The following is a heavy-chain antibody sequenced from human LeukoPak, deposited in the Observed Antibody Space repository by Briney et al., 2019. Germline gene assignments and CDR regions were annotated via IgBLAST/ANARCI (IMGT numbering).Heavy chain of an antibody. CDR2: ISSSGGNI. CDR1: GFSFSSYE. D-gene: IGHD3-3*01. V-gene: IGHV3-48*03. Sequence: SGGSLRLSCAASGFSFSSYEMILVRQAPGKGLEWISYISSSGGNIYYADSVKGRFTISRDNAKNSLYLQMNSLRVEDTAVYYCARANTIFGVEPDYYFDYWGQGTLVSVSS. J-gene: IGHJ4*02. CDR3: ARANTIFGVEPDYYFDY.